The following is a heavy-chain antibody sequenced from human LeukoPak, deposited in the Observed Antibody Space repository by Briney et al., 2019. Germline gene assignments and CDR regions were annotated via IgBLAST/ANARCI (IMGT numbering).Heavy chain of an antibody. CDR3: ARGGIGSGSYEDFDY. V-gene: IGHV4-34*01. Sequence: PSETLSLTCAVYGGSFSGYYWSWIRQPPGKGLEWIGEINHSGSTNYNPSLKSRVTISVDTSKNQFSLKLSSVTAADTAVYYCARGGIGSGSYEDFDYWGQGTLVTVSS. J-gene: IGHJ4*02. D-gene: IGHD3-10*01. CDR2: INHSGST. CDR1: GGSFSGYY.